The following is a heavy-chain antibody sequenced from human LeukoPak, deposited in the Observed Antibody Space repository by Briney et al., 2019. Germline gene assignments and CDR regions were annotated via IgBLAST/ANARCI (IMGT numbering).Heavy chain of an antibody. V-gene: IGHV3-7*01. CDR3: ARHRGYSGYDNYYFDY. CDR2: IKQDGSEK. Sequence: GGSLRLSCAASGFTFSSYWMSWVRQAPGKGLEWVANIKQDGSEKYYVDSVRGRFTISRDNAKNSLYLQMNSLRAEDTAVYYCARHRGYSGYDNYYFDYWGQGTLVTVSS. D-gene: IGHD5-12*01. J-gene: IGHJ4*02. CDR1: GFTFSSYW.